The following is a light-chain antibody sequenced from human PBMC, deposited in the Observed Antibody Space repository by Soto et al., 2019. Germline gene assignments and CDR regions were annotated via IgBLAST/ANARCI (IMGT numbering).Light chain of an antibody. CDR2: DAS. V-gene: IGKV3-11*01. CDR1: QGVTRS. J-gene: IGKJ4*01. Sequence: EIVLIQSPATLSLSPGERATLSFTATQGVTRSLAWYQQKPGQAPRLLIYDASTRATDIPTRFRGSGSGTDCTLAISSLEPEDLADYCCQQRSNCPLTFGGGTKVEIK. CDR3: QQRSNCPLT.